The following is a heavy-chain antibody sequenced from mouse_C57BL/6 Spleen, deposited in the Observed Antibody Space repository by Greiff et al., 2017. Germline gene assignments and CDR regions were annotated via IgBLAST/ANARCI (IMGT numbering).Heavy chain of an antibody. Sequence: VKLVESGPGILQPSQTLSLTCSFSGFSLSTFGMGVGWIRQPSGKGLEWLAHIWWDDDKYYNPALKSRLTLSKDTSKNQVFLKIAHVDTADTATYYCARMGNYGYFLWSQGTTLTVSS. V-gene: IGHV8-8*01. CDR2: IWWDDDK. CDR1: GFSLSTFGMG. D-gene: IGHD2-2*01. J-gene: IGHJ2*01. CDR3: ARMGNYGYFL.